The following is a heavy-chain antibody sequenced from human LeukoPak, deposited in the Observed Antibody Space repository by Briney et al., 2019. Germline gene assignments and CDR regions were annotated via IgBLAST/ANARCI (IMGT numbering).Heavy chain of an antibody. CDR2: INHSGST. J-gene: IGHJ4*02. D-gene: IGHD6-13*01. V-gene: IGHV4-4*02. CDR3: ARTRSGYSSSCPGY. CDR1: GGSISSSNW. Sequence: SGTLSLTCAVSGGSISSSNWWSWVRQPPGKGLEWIGEINHSGSTNYNPSLKSRVTISVDTSKNQFSLKLSSVTAADTAVYYCARTRSGYSSSCPGYWGQGTLVTVSS.